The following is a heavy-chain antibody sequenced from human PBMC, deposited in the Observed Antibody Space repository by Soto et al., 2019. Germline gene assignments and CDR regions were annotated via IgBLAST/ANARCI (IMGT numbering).Heavy chain of an antibody. CDR1: GFTFSSYA. Sequence: EVQLLESGGGLVQPGGSLRLSCAASGFTFSSYAMSWVRQAPGEGLEWVSAISGSGGSTYYADSVKGRFTISRDNSKNTLYLQMNSLRAEDTAVYYCAKSLDSSGWYRWFDPWGQGTLVTVSS. J-gene: IGHJ5*02. CDR3: AKSLDSSGWYRWFDP. V-gene: IGHV3-23*01. CDR2: ISGSGGST. D-gene: IGHD6-19*01.